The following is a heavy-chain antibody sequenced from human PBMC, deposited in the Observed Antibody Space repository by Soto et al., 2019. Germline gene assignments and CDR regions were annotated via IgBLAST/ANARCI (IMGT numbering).Heavy chain of an antibody. CDR1: GGSISSGGYY. CDR2: IYYSGST. Sequence: PSKTLSLTCTVSGGSISSGGYYWSWIRQHPGKGLEWIGYIYYSGSTYYNPSLKSRVTISVNTSKNQFSLKLSSVTAADTAVYYCARKGGGYQLIYYYYYGMDVWGQGTTVTVSS. CDR3: ARKGGGYQLIYYYYYGMDV. J-gene: IGHJ6*02. V-gene: IGHV4-31*03. D-gene: IGHD2-2*01.